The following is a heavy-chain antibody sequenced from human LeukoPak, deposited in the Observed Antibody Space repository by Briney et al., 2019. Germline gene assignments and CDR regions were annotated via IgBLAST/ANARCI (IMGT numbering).Heavy chain of an antibody. CDR3: ARAPGDIVVVVADY. J-gene: IGHJ4*02. Sequence: PGGSLRLSCAASGFTFSGYSMDWLRQAPGKGLEWISYISGRSTTIYYADSVKGRFTISRDNAKNSLYLQLNSLRVEDTAVYYCARAPGDIVVVVADYWGQGTLVTVSS. CDR1: GFTFSGYS. V-gene: IGHV3-48*04. D-gene: IGHD2-15*01. CDR2: ISGRSTTI.